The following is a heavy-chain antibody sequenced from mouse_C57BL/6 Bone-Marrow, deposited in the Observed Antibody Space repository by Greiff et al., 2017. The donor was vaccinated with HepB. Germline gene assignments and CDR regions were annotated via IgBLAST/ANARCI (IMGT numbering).Heavy chain of an antibody. CDR2: ISSGGSYT. Sequence: EVKLMESGGDLVKPGGSLKLSCAASGFTFSSYGMSWVRQTPDKRLEWVATISSGGSYTYYPDSVKGRFTISRDNAKNTLYLQMSSLKSEDTAMYYCARHRLGAYWGQGTLVTVSA. J-gene: IGHJ3*01. V-gene: IGHV5-6*01. CDR1: GFTFSSYG. CDR3: ARHRLGAY.